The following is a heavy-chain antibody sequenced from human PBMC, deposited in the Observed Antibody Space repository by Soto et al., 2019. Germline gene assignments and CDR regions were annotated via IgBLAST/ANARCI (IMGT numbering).Heavy chain of an antibody. Sequence: SLRLSCAASGFTFSESAMHWVRQASGKGLEWVGRIRNKDNNYATAYTASVKGRFTISRDDSKNTVYLQMNSLRAEDTAVYYCARADTSLAVADAFDIWGQGTMVTVSS. V-gene: IGHV3-73*01. CDR3: ARADTSLAVADAFDI. CDR1: GFTFSESA. J-gene: IGHJ3*02. CDR2: IRNKDNNYAT. D-gene: IGHD6-19*01.